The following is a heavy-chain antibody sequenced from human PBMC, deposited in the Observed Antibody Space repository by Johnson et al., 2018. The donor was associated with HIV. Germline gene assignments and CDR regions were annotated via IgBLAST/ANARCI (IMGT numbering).Heavy chain of an antibody. CDR1: AFTVSSNY. V-gene: IGHV3-53*01. D-gene: IGHD6-13*01. CDR3: ALSTSWSIAFDI. Sequence: VQLVESGGGVVQPGRSLRLSCAASAFTVSSNYMSWVRQAPGKGLEWVSIIYPGGSTYYTDAVKGRFTISRDNSDNTPFLQRNSLRADDTAMYYCALSTSWSIAFDIWGQGTMVTVSS. CDR2: IYPGGST. J-gene: IGHJ3*02.